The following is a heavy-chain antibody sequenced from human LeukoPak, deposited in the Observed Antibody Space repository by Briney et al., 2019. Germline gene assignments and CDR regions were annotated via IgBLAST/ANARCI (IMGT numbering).Heavy chain of an antibody. Sequence: GGSLRLSCAAPGFTLSSYGMRWVRQALGKGLEWVAFIRYDGSNKYYADSVKGRFTISRDNSKNTLYLQMNSLRAEETAVYYCAKDPDGMVRGVPYYFDYWGQGTLVTVSS. D-gene: IGHD3-10*01. V-gene: IGHV3-30*02. CDR2: IRYDGSNK. CDR1: GFTLSSYG. J-gene: IGHJ4*02. CDR3: AKDPDGMVRGVPYYFDY.